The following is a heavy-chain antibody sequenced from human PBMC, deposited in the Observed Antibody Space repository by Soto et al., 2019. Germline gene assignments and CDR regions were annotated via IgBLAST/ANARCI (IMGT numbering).Heavy chain of an antibody. Sequence: QVQLVQSGAEVKKPGASVKVSCKASGYTFTSYAMHWVRQAPGQRLEWMGWINAGNGNTKYSQKFQGRVTITRDTSASTAYMELSSLRSEDTALYYCARGGTSTAYFDIWGQGTMVTVSS. J-gene: IGHJ3*02. CDR3: ARGGTSTAYFDI. V-gene: IGHV1-3*01. CDR2: INAGNGNT. CDR1: GYTFTSYA. D-gene: IGHD1-1*01.